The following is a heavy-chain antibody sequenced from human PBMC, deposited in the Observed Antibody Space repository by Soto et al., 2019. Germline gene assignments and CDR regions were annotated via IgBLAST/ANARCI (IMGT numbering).Heavy chain of an antibody. D-gene: IGHD3-22*01. CDR1: GFTISSYG. CDR3: AKGSSPHYDSSGFFDY. V-gene: IGHV3-30*18. J-gene: IGHJ4*02. CDR2: ISYDGSNK. Sequence: GGSLRLSCAASGFTISSYGMHWVRQAPGKGLEWVAVISYDGSNKYYADSVKGRFTISRDNSKNTLYLQMNSLRAEDTAVYYCAKGSSPHYDSSGFFDYWGQGTLVTVSS.